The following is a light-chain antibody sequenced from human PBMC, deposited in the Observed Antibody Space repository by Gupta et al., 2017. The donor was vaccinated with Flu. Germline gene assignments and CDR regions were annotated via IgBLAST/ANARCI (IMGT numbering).Light chain of an antibody. CDR3: QQDCGSPRT. J-gene: IGKJ1*01. CDR1: QTIRSSF. V-gene: IGKV3-20*01. CDR2: ATS. Sequence: EVVLTQSPGTLSSSPGERATLTCRASQTIRSSFLGWYQQKPGQAPKFLIYATSNRAAGIPDRFSGSGSGTDFTLTISRLEPDDFAVYFCQQDCGSPRTFGQGTTLEIK.